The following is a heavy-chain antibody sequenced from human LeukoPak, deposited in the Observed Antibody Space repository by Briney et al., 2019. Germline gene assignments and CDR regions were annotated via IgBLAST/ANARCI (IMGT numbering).Heavy chain of an antibody. CDR2: IWYDGSNK. J-gene: IGHJ4*02. CDR3: ARDQGEDYYDSSGLDY. CDR1: GFTFSSYG. Sequence: GRSLRLSCAASGFTFSSYGMHWVRQAPGKGLEWVAVIWYDGSNKYYADSVKGRFTISRDNSKNTLYLQMNSLRAEDTAVYYCARDQGEDYYDSSGLDYWGQGTLVTVSS. D-gene: IGHD3-22*01. V-gene: IGHV3-33*01.